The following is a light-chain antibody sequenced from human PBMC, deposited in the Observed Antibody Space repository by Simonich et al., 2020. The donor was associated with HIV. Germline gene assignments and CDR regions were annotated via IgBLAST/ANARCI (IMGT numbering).Light chain of an antibody. Sequence: QSALTQPASVSGSPGQSITISCTGTSSDVGGYNSVSWYQQHPGKAPKLMIYEVSNRPSGVSTRFVGSKSGNTASLTISGLQAEDEGDYYCSSSTSSSTLVFGGGTKVTVL. CDR2: EVS. CDR1: SSDVGGYNS. CDR3: SSSTSSSTLV. J-gene: IGLJ2*01. V-gene: IGLV2-14*03.